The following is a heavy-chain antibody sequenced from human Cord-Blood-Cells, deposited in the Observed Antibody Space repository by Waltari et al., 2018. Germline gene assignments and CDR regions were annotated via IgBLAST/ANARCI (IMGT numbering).Heavy chain of an antibody. D-gene: IGHD6-13*01. V-gene: IGHV3-9*01. CDR2: ISWNSGSI. CDR3: ASLAAAGDY. J-gene: IGHJ4*02. Sequence: EVQLVESGGGLVQPGRSLRLSCAASGFTFDDYAMHWVRQAPGKGREWVSGISWNSGSIGYADSVKGRFTISRDNAKNSLYLQMNSLRAEDTALYYCASLAAAGDYWGQGTLVTVSS. CDR1: GFTFDDYA.